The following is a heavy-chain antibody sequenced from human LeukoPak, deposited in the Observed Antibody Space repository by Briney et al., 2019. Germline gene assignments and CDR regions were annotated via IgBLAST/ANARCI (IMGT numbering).Heavy chain of an antibody. V-gene: IGHV1-46*01. CDR3: AREREQQLLFDY. J-gene: IGHJ4*02. CDR1: GYTFTIYY. CDR2: INPSGGRT. D-gene: IGHD6-13*01. Sequence: VASVSVSCKASGYTFTIYYLHWVRQAPGQGLEWMGIINPSGGRTNYAQAFQGRVTMTRDTSTSTVYMELSSLRSEDTAMYYCAREREQQLLFDYWGQGTLVTVSS.